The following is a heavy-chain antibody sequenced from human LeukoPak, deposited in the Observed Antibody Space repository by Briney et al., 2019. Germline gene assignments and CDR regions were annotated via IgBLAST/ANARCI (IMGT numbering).Heavy chain of an antibody. J-gene: IGHJ4*02. D-gene: IGHD3-22*01. Sequence: GGSLRLSCAASGFTFSSYAMSWVRQAPGKGLEWVSAISGSGGSTYYADSVKGRFTISRDNSKNTLYLQMNSLRAEDTAVYYCAKDPRTYYCDSSGYYGVPPDYWGQGTLVTVSS. CDR1: GFTFSSYA. V-gene: IGHV3-23*01. CDR2: ISGSGGST. CDR3: AKDPRTYYCDSSGYYGVPPDY.